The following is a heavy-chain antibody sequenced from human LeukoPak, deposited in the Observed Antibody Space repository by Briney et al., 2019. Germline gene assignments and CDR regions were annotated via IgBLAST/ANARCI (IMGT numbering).Heavy chain of an antibody. CDR1: GGSVSGYY. CDR3: VSRLGRNYYALDV. CDR2: IYYTGAT. D-gene: IGHD7-27*01. J-gene: IGHJ6*02. Sequence: PSETLSLTCTVSGGSVSGYYWNWVRQPPGKGLEWIGYIYYTGATSYNPSLKSRVTISTDTSKSQFSLKLSSVTAADTAVYYCVSRLGRNYYALDVWGQGTTVTVSS. V-gene: IGHV4-59*08.